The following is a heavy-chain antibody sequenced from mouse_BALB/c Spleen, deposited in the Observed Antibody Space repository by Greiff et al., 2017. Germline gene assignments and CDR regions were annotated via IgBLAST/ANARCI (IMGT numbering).Heavy chain of an antibody. CDR3: AKEGGGYPFAY. J-gene: IGHJ3*01. CDR2: ISSGSSTI. CDR1: GFTFSSFG. Sequence: VQLKESGGGLVQPGGSRKLSCAASGFTFSSFGMHWVRQAPEKGLEWVAYISSGSSTIYYADTVKGRFTISRDNPKNTLFLQMTSLRSEDTAMYYCAKEGGGYPFAYWGQGTLVTVSA. D-gene: IGHD1-2*01. V-gene: IGHV5-17*02.